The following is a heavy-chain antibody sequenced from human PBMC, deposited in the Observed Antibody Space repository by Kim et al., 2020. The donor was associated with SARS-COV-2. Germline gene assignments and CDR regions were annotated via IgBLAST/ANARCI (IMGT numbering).Heavy chain of an antibody. J-gene: IGHJ4*02. CDR2: ISYDGSNK. CDR3: ARSQPHSGSYYVLDY. Sequence: GGSLRLSCAASGFTFSSYAMHWVRQAPGKGLEWVAVISYDGSNKYYADSVKGRFTISRDNSKNTLYLQMNSLRAEDTAVYYCARSQPHSGSYYVLDYWGQGTLVTVSS. V-gene: IGHV3-30-3*01. CDR1: GFTFSSYA. D-gene: IGHD1-26*01.